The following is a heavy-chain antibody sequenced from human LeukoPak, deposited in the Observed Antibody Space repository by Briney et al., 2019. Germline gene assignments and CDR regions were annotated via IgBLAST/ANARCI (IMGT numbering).Heavy chain of an antibody. CDR1: GYTFTNHF. V-gene: IGHV1-46*01. D-gene: IGHD7-27*01. CDR2: INPSSGRT. CDR3: VRSLWGSAGASDI. Sequence: GASVKVSCKTSGYTFTNHFMHWVRQAPGQGLEWMGIINPSSGRTNSAQKFRGRVTLTRDTSTSTVYLDLSNLRSDDTAVYYCVRSLWGSAGASDIWGQGTMVCVSS. J-gene: IGHJ3*02.